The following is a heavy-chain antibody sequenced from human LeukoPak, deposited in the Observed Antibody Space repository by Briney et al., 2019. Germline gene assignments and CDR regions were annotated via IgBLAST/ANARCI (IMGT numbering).Heavy chain of an antibody. Sequence: ASVKVSCKASAYTFTDYYIHWVRQAPGQGLEWMGRINPNTGGTDYAQKFQGRVTMTRATSVSTAYMELIRLKSDDTAMYYCAKGEYAGNFDYWGQGTLVTVSS. D-gene: IGHD2-8*01. V-gene: IGHV1-2*06. CDR3: AKGEYAGNFDY. J-gene: IGHJ4*02. CDR2: INPNTGGT. CDR1: AYTFTDYY.